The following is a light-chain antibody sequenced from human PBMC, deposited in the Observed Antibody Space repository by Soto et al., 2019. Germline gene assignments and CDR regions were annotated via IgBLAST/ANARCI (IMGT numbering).Light chain of an antibody. J-gene: IGLJ2*01. CDR2: GNN. V-gene: IGLV1-40*01. CDR3: QSYDSSLSCVV. CDR1: SSNIGAGYD. Sequence: QSVLTQPPSVSGAPGQRVTISCTGSSSNIGAGYDVHWYQQLPGTAPKLLIYGNNNRPSGVPDRFSGSTSGTSASLAITGLQAEDDADYYCQSYDSSLSCVVFGGGTKLTVL.